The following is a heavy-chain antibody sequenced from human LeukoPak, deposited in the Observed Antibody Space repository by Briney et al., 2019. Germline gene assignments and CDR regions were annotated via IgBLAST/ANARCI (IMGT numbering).Heavy chain of an antibody. CDR2: IIYDGGDK. J-gene: IGHJ4*02. CDR1: GFTFSNYA. Sequence: GRSLRLSCAASGFTFSNYAMHWVRQAPGKGLEWVAVIIYDGGDKNYADSVKGRFTISRDNSKNTLYVQMNSLRAEDTAVYYCARDVSGYYSFDYWGQGTLVTVSS. CDR3: ARDVSGYYSFDY. D-gene: IGHD3-22*01. V-gene: IGHV3-30-3*01.